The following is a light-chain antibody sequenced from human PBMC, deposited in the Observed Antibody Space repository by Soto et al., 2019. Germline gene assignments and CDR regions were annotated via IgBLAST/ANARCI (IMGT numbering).Light chain of an antibody. Sequence: QSVLTQPPSASGSPGQSVTISCTGTSSDVGGYSYVSWYQQHPGKAPRLMIYEVTKRPSGVPDRFSGSKSGNTASLTVSGLQADDEADYYCSSYAGGNTYVFGTGTKLTVL. CDR2: EVT. J-gene: IGLJ1*01. CDR3: SSYAGGNTYV. V-gene: IGLV2-8*01. CDR1: SSDVGGYSY.